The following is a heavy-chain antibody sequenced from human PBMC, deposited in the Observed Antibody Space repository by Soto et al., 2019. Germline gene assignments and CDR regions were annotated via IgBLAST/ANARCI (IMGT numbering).Heavy chain of an antibody. D-gene: IGHD3-3*01. Sequence: PSQTLSLTCAISGDSVSSNSAAWNWIRQSPSRGLEWLGRTYYRSKWYNDYAVSVKSRITINPDTSKNQFSLKLSSVTAADTAVYYCARVRYYDFWSGYYPYYYYYGMDVWGQGTTVTVSS. CDR2: TYYRSKWYN. CDR1: GDSVSSNSAA. CDR3: ARVRYYDFWSGYYPYYYYYGMDV. J-gene: IGHJ6*02. V-gene: IGHV6-1*01.